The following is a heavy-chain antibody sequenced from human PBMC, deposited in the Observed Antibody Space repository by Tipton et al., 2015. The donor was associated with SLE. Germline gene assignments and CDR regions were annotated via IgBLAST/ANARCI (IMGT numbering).Heavy chain of an antibody. V-gene: IGHV3-23*01. CDR3: AKDLPLEDFLEY. D-gene: IGHD3-3*01. CDR2: ISGSGGNT. Sequence: SLRLSCAASGFTFSIYDMSWVRQAPGKGLEWVSVISGSGGNTDYADSVKGRFTISRDNSKNTLYLQMNSLRAEDTAVYYCAKDLPLEDFLEYWGLGTLVTVSS. J-gene: IGHJ4*02. CDR1: GFTFSIYD.